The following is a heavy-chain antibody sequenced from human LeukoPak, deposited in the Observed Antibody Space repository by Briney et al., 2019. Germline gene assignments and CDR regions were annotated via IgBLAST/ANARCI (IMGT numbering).Heavy chain of an antibody. D-gene: IGHD2-2*01. Sequence: SETLSLTCTVSGGSISSSSYYWGWIRQPPGKGLEWIGSICYSGSTYYNPSLKSRVTISVDTSKNQFSLKLSSVTAADTAVYYCARETVVPAATEGAFSVWGKGTTVTVSS. CDR1: GGSISSSSYY. CDR2: ICYSGST. CDR3: ARETVVPAATEGAFSV. J-gene: IGHJ6*04. V-gene: IGHV4-39*01.